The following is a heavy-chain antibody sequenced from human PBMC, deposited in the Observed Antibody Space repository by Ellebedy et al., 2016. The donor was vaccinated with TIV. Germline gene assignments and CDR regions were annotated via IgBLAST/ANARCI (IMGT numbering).Heavy chain of an antibody. Sequence: SLKISXAASGFTFDDYAMHWVRQAPGKGLEWVSGISWNSGSIGYADSVKGRCTISRDNAKNSLYLQMNSLRAEDTALYYCAKDSNPYYYYYYMDVWGKGTTVTVSS. CDR2: ISWNSGSI. CDR3: AKDSNPYYYYYYMDV. D-gene: IGHD2-8*01. V-gene: IGHV3-9*01. J-gene: IGHJ6*03. CDR1: GFTFDDYA.